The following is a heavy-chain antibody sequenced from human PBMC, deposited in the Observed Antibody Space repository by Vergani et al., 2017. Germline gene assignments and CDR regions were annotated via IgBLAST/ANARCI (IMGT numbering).Heavy chain of an antibody. Sequence: QVQLQESGPGLVKPPGTLSLTCAVSGGSISSSNWWSWVRQPPGKGLEWIGEIYHSGSTNYNPSLKSRVTISVDKSKNQFSLKLSSVTAADTAVYYCAREPGYSSGWNWFDPWGQGTLVTVSS. CDR3: AREPGYSSGWNWFDP. J-gene: IGHJ5*02. CDR2: IYHSGST. D-gene: IGHD6-19*01. V-gene: IGHV4-4*03. CDR1: GGSISSSNW.